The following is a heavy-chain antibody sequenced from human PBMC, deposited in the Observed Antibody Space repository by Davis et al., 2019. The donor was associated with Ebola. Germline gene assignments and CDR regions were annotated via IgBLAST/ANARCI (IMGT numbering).Heavy chain of an antibody. CDR1: GYTFTSYA. CDR2: INTNTGNP. CDR3: ARGGVLLWFGELSWGWFDP. D-gene: IGHD3-10*01. V-gene: IGHV7-4-1*02. J-gene: IGHJ5*02. Sequence: ASVKVSCKASGYTFTSYAMNWVRQAPGQGLEWMGWINTNTGNPTYAQGFTGRFVFSLDTSVSTAYLQISSLKAEDTAVYYCARGGVLLWFGELSWGWFDPWGQGTLVTVSS.